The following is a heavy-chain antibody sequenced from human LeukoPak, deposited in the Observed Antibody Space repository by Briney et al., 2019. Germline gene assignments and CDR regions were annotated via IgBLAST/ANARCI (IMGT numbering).Heavy chain of an antibody. V-gene: IGHV3-23*01. CDR3: AKLPRPAGRDAFDI. D-gene: IGHD3-10*01. CDR2: ISGSGGST. J-gene: IGHJ3*02. CDR1: GFTFNSYS. Sequence: GGSLRLSCAASGFTFNSYSMNWVRQAPGKGLEWVSAISGSGGSTYYADSVKGRFTISRDNSKNTLNLQMNSLRAEDTAVYFCAKLPRPAGRDAFDIWGQGTMVTVSS.